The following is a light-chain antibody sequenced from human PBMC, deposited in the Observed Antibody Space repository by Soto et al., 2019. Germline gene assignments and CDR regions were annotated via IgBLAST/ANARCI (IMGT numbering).Light chain of an antibody. CDR1: SSDVGGYNY. CDR2: DVS. Sequence: QSALTQPASLSVSPGQSITIACTGTSSDVGGYNYVSWHQQHPGKVPKLMIYDVSYRPSGVSNRFSGSKSGNTASLTISGLQAEDEADYYCSSYTTSSTYVFGTGTKLTVL. CDR3: SSYTTSSTYV. J-gene: IGLJ1*01. V-gene: IGLV2-14*01.